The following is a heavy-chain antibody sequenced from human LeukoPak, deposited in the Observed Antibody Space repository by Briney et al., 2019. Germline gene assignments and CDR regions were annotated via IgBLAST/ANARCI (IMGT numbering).Heavy chain of an antibody. V-gene: IGHV1-24*01. J-gene: IGHJ4*02. CDR1: GYTLTELS. Sequence: ASVKVSCKVSGYTLTELSMHWVRQAPGKGLEWVGGFDPEDGETIYAQKFQGRVTMTEDTSTDTAYMELSSLRSEDTAVYYCATRDSGGGMGYYDSSGYYCWGQGTLVTVSS. CDR3: ATRDSGGGMGYYDSSGYYC. D-gene: IGHD3-22*01. CDR2: FDPEDGET.